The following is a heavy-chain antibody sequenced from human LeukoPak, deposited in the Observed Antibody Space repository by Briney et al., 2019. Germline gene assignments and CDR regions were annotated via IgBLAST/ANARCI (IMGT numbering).Heavy chain of an antibody. Sequence: GGSLRLSCTASGFTFSSYSMSWVRQAPGKGLGWVSYISSSSSKIYYADSVKGRITISRDNAKNSVYLQMNSLRAEDTAVYYCAREGGSGSYLHYWGQGTLVTVSS. D-gene: IGHD3-10*01. V-gene: IGHV3-48*01. CDR3: AREGGSGSYLHY. CDR1: GFTFSSYS. J-gene: IGHJ4*02. CDR2: ISSSSSKI.